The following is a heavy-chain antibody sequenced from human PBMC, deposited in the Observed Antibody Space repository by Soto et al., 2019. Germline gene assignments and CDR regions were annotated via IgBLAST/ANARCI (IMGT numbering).Heavy chain of an antibody. D-gene: IGHD1-26*01. CDR1: GGSFSDHY. J-gene: IGHJ4*02. CDR2: ISHSGST. CDR3: AGQSSGSYY. V-gene: IGHV4-34*01. Sequence: SETLSLTCAVYGGSFSDHYWSWIRQPPGKGLEWIGEISHSGSTNYNPSLKSRVTISVDTSKNQFSLSLTSVTAADTAVYYCAGQSSGSYYWGQGTLVTVSS.